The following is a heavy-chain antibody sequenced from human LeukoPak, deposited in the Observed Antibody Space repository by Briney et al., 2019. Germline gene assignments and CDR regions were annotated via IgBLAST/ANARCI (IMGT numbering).Heavy chain of an antibody. Sequence: GGSLRLSCPASGFTVSSNYMSWVRQAPGKGLEWVAFIRYDGSNKYYADSVKGRFTISRDNSKNTLYLQMNSLRAEDTAVYYCAKDSKTYSGSYGVDYWGQGTLVTVSS. CDR3: AKDSKTYSGSYGVDY. D-gene: IGHD1-26*01. J-gene: IGHJ4*02. CDR2: IRYDGSNK. V-gene: IGHV3-30*02. CDR1: GFTVSSNY.